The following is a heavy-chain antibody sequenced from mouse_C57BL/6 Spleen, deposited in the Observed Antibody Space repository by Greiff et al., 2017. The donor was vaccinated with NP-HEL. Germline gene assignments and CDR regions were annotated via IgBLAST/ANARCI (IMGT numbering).Heavy chain of an antibody. D-gene: IGHD2-5*01. CDR2: ISSGSSTI. CDR3: ARGYYSNYGVMDY. V-gene: IGHV5-17*01. CDR1: GFTFSDYG. J-gene: IGHJ4*01. Sequence: EVKLVESGGGLVKPGGSLKLSCAASGFTFSDYGMHWVRQAPEKGLEWVAYISSGSSTIYYADTVKGRFTISRDNAKNTLFLQMTSLRSEDTAMYYCARGYYSNYGVMDYWGQGTSVTVSS.